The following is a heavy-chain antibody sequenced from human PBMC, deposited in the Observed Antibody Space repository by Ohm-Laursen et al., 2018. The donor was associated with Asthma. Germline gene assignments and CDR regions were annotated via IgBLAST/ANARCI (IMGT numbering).Heavy chain of an antibody. V-gene: IGHV1-2*04. Sequence: AASVKVSCKASGYTFTGYYMHWVRQAPGQGLEWMGWINPNSGGTNYAQKFQGWVTMTRDTSISTAYMELSRLRSDDTAVYYCARDRRYGGSTPALGYWGQGTLVTVSS. D-gene: IGHD5-12*01. CDR1: GYTFTGYY. CDR3: ARDRRYGGSTPALGY. J-gene: IGHJ4*02. CDR2: INPNSGGT.